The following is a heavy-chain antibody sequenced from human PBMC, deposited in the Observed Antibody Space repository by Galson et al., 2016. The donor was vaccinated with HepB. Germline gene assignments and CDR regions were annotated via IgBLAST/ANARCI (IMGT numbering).Heavy chain of an antibody. Sequence: SLRLSCAASGFTFSRYEMNWVRQAPGKGLEWVSYISSSGTTIYYADSVKGLFTISRDNAKNSLYLQMNSLRAEDTAVYYCAREPVRLDDLLTGPPKNPDYWGQGTLVTGSS. J-gene: IGHJ4*02. CDR3: AREPVRLDDLLTGPPKNPDY. CDR1: GFTFSRYE. CDR2: ISSSGTTI. V-gene: IGHV3-48*03. D-gene: IGHD3-9*01.